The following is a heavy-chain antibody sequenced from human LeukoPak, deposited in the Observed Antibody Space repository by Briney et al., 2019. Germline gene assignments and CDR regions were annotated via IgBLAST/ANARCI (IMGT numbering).Heavy chain of an antibody. Sequence: SETLSLTCTVSGGSISSYYWSWIRQPAGEGLEWVGRIYTSGSTNYNPSLKSRVTMSVDTSKNQFSLKLSSVTAADTAVYYCVRGDPYYYDSSGYNLDYWGQGTLVTVSS. CDR3: VRGDPYYYDSSGYNLDY. D-gene: IGHD3-22*01. J-gene: IGHJ4*02. CDR2: IYTSGST. V-gene: IGHV4-4*07. CDR1: GGSISSYY.